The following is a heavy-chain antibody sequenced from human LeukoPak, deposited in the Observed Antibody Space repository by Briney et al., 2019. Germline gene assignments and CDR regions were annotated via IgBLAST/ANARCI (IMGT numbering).Heavy chain of an antibody. J-gene: IGHJ6*02. V-gene: IGHV1-18*01. CDR3: ARDHGRGYSGYDYVETKDTAYYYYGMDV. CDR1: GYTFTSYG. CDR2: ISAYNGNT. D-gene: IGHD5-12*01. Sequence: ASVKVSCKASGYTFTSYGISWVRQAPGQGLEWMGWISAYNGNTNYAQKLQGRVTMTTDTSTSTAYMELRSLRSDDTAVYYCARDHGRGYSGYDYVETKDTAYYYYGMDVWGQGTTVTVSS.